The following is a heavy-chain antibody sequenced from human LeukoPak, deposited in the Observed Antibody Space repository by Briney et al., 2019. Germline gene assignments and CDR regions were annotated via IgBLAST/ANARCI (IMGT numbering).Heavy chain of an antibody. CDR1: GFTFSSHA. J-gene: IGHJ3*01. V-gene: IGHV3-23*01. D-gene: IGHD6-19*01. CDR2: ISGGGADI. Sequence: GGSLRLSCAASGFTFSSHAMSWVRQAPGKGLEWVSSISGGGADINYAESVKGRFIISRDNSKNTLYLQMSGLRAEDTAVYYCAKSAVAVVGTGAFDFWGQGTMFTVSS. CDR3: AKSAVAVVGTGAFDF.